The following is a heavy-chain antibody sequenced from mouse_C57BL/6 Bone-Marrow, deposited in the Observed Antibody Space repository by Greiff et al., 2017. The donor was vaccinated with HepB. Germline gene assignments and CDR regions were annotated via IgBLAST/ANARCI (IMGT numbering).Heavy chain of an antibody. V-gene: IGHV5-9*01. CDR2: ISGGGGNT. J-gene: IGHJ1*03. D-gene: IGHD1-1*01. CDR3: ERQGYDGSSYGYFDV. Sequence: EVKLVESGGGLVKPGGSLKLSCAASGFTFSSYTMSWVRQTPEKRLEWVATISGGGGNTYYPDSVKGRFTISRDNAKNTLYLQMSSLRSEDTALYYCERQGYDGSSYGYFDVWGTGTTVTVSS. CDR1: GFTFSSYT.